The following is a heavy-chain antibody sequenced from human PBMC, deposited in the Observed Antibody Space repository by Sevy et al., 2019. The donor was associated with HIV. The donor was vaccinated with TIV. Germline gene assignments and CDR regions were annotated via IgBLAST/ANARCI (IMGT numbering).Heavy chain of an antibody. D-gene: IGHD2-2*01. CDR1: GFTFSNYY. V-gene: IGHV3-21*06. CDR3: ARDGGCSTTTCLLYFDS. CDR2: ISSRSTYI. Sequence: GGSLRLSCAASGFTFSNYYMNWVPQAPGKGLEWVSSISSRSTYIYYADSVKGRFTISRDNAKNSLYLQMNSLSPDDTAIYFCARDGGCSTTTCLLYFDSWGQGTLVTVSS. J-gene: IGHJ4*02.